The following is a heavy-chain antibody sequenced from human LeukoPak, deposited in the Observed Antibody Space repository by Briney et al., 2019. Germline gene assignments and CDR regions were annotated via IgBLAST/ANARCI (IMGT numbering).Heavy chain of an antibody. CDR3: AKFLEAYCGGDCLAPSDY. Sequence: PGGSLRLSCAASGFTFSSYAMSWVRQAPGKGLEWVSAISGSGGSTYYADSVKGRFTISRDNSKNTLYLQMNGLRAEDTAVYYCAKFLEAYCGGDCLAPSDYWGQGTLVTVSS. D-gene: IGHD2-21*02. J-gene: IGHJ4*02. CDR1: GFTFSSYA. CDR2: ISGSGGST. V-gene: IGHV3-23*01.